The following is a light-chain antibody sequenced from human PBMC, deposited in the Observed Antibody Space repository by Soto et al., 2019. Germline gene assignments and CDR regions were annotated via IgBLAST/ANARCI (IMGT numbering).Light chain of an antibody. CDR2: EVS. CDR3: SSYAGSNNLGV. J-gene: IGLJ1*01. CDR1: SSDVGGYNY. Sequence: QSVLTQPPSASGTPGQSVTLSCPGNSSDVGGYNYVSWYQQHPGKAPKLMIYEVSKRPSGVPDRFSGSKSGNTASLTVSGLQAEDEADYYCSSYAGSNNLGVFGTGTKVTVL. V-gene: IGLV2-8*01.